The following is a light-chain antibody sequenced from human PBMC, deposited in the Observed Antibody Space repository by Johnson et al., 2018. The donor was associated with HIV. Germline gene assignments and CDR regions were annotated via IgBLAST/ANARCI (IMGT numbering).Light chain of an antibody. CDR2: DSY. CDR3: GTWDSSLSSKV. Sequence: QSVLTQPPSVSAAPGQKVTISCSGSSSNIGNNYVSWYQQLPGTAPKLLIYDSYKRPSGIPDRFSGSKSGTSATLGITGLQTGDEADYYCGTWDSSLSSKVFGTGTKVTVL. CDR1: SSNIGNNY. J-gene: IGLJ1*01. V-gene: IGLV1-51*01.